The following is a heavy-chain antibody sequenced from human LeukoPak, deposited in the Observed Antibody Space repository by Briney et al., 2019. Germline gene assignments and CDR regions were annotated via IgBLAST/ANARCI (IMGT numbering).Heavy chain of an antibody. D-gene: IGHD3-10*01. CDR3: AGSFGDVKNF. Sequence: GGSLRHSCAASGFTFSSYAMSWVRQAPGKGLEWVAHIKPDGSEKYYVDSVKGRFIISRDDARNSLSLQMNSLRAEDTAVYYCAGSFGDVKNFWGQGTLVTVSS. CDR2: IKPDGSEK. V-gene: IGHV3-7*01. CDR1: GFTFSSYA. J-gene: IGHJ4*01.